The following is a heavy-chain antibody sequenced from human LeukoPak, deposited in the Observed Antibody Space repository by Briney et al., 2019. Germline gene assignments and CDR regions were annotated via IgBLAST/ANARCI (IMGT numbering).Heavy chain of an antibody. CDR3: ARETGRGSYSPDY. J-gene: IGHJ4*02. CDR1: GFTFSSYS. V-gene: IGHV3-21*01. D-gene: IGHD1-26*01. CDR2: ISSSSSYI. Sequence: PGGSLRLSCAASGFTFSSYSMNWVRQAPGKGLEWVSCISSSSSYIYYADSVKGRFTISRDNAKNSLYLQMNGLRAEDTAVYYCARETGRGSYSPDYWGQGTLVTVSS.